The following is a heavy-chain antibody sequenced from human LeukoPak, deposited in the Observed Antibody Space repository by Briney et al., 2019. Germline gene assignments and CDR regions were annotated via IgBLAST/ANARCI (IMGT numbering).Heavy chain of an antibody. D-gene: IGHD3-3*01. J-gene: IGHJ4*02. CDR2: ISSSSSTI. CDR3: ARDIGLGENRGLWSGYYTERGPYYFDY. CDR1: GFTFSSYS. V-gene: IGHV3-48*01. Sequence: GGSLRLSCAASGFTFSSYSMNWVRQAPGKGLEWVSYISSSSSTIYYADSVKGRFTISRDNAKNSLYLQMNSLRAEDTAVYYCARDIGLGENRGLWSGYYTERGPYYFDYWGQGTLVTVSS.